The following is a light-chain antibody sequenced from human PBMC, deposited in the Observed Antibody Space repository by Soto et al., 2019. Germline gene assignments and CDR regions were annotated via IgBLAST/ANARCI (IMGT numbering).Light chain of an antibody. CDR3: HQYGISPSIT. CDR2: GAS. V-gene: IGKV3-20*01. J-gene: IGKJ4*01. Sequence: EIVLTQSPGTLSLSPGERATLSCRASQSVSRSYLAWYQQKPGQAPRLLIDGASSRATGIPDRFSGSGSGTDFTLTISRLEPEDFAVYYCHQYGISPSITFGKGPKVEI. CDR1: QSVSRSY.